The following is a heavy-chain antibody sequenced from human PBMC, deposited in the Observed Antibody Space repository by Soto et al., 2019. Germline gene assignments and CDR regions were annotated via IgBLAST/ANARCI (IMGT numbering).Heavy chain of an antibody. CDR1: GYSFSNYD. V-gene: IGHV1-18*01. D-gene: IGHD2-2*01. CDR2: IGGYNGKT. CDR3: AIYYCSSSSCNGVYY. Sequence: ASVKVSCKASGYSFSNYDINWVRQASGQGLEWMGWIGGYNGKTNYAQNLQGRVTMTTDTSTSTAYMELRNLRSDDTAVYYCAIYYCSSSSCNGVYYWGQGSLVTVSS. J-gene: IGHJ4*02.